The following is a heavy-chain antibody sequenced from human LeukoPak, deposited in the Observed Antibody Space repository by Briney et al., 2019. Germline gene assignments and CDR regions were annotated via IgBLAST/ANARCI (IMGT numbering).Heavy chain of an antibody. V-gene: IGHV3-9*01. D-gene: IGHD1-26*01. CDR2: ISWNSGSI. CDR1: GFTFDDYA. J-gene: IGHJ4*02. CDR3: AKDGKGGRTFDY. Sequence: PGGSLRLSCAASGFTFDDYAMHWVRQAPGKGLEWVSGISWNSGSIGYADSVKGRFTISRDNAKNSLYLQMNSLRAEDTALYYCAKDGKGGRTFDYWGQGTLVTVSS.